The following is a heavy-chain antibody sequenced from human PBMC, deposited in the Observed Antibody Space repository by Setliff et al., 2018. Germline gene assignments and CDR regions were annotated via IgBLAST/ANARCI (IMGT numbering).Heavy chain of an antibody. Sequence: SETLSLTCTVSGGSTNNYHWTWIRQPAGKGLEWIGRLYPNGNTNYNPSLKRRVNMSADSSKNNLSLRLKYVTAADTAVYYCAREDWNGNAFDIWGPGTMVTVS. D-gene: IGHD1-1*01. CDR3: AREDWNGNAFDI. CDR1: GGSTNNYH. CDR2: LYPNGNT. J-gene: IGHJ3*02. V-gene: IGHV4-4*07.